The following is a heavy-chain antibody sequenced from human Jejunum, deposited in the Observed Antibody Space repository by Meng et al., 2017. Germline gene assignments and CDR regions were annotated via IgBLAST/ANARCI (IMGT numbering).Heavy chain of an antibody. CDR3: LAYTSGWN. D-gene: IGHD6-19*01. Sequence: VESGGALVQPGGSLRTSCEASGFTLSASYISWIRQAPGKGLEWVSYISSSGTTIYYADSVKGRFTISRDNAKNTLYLQMNDLRADDTALYYCLAYTSGWNWGQGTLVTVSS. CDR2: ISSSGTTI. J-gene: IGHJ4*02. V-gene: IGHV3-11*04. CDR1: GFTLSASY.